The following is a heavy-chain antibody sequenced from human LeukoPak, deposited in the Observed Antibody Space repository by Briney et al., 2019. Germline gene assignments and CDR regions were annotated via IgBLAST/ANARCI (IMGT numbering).Heavy chain of an antibody. CDR2: ISYDGTNK. V-gene: IGHV3-30*18. CDR3: AKVDNSWYYFDY. CDR1: GFTFSSYG. D-gene: IGHD6-13*01. Sequence: SGGSLRLSCAASGFTFSSYGMHWVRQAPGKGLEWVAVISYDGTNKYSADSVKGRFTISRDNSKNTLYLQMNSLRAEDTAVYYCAKVDNSWYYFDYWGQGTLVTVSS. J-gene: IGHJ4*02.